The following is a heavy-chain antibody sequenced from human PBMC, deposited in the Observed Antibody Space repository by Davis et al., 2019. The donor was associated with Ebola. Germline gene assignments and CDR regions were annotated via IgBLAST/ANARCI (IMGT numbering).Heavy chain of an antibody. D-gene: IGHD6-19*01. CDR1: GFTFSSYA. CDR3: AREDTDIHSILYSSGPFDY. J-gene: IGHJ4*02. CDR2: ISGSGGST. V-gene: IGHV3-23*01. Sequence: GESLKISCAASGFTFSSYAMSWVRQAPGKGLEWVSAISGSGGSTYYADSVKGRFTISRDNSKNTLYLQMNSLRAEDTAVYYCAREDTDIHSILYSSGPFDYWGQGTLVTVSS.